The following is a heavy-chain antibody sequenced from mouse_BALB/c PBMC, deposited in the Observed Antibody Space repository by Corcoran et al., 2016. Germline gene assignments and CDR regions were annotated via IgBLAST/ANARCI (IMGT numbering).Heavy chain of an antibody. V-gene: IGHV3-6*02. D-gene: IGHD3-3*01. CDR2: ISYDGSN. CDR3: AREGRGAMDY. Sequence: DVQLQESGPGLVKPSQSLSLTCYVTGYSITSGYYWNWIRQFPGNKLEWMGYISYDGSNNYNPSLKNRISITRDTSKKQFFLKLNSVTTEDTATYYCAREGRGAMDYWAQGTSVTVSS. CDR1: GYSITSGYY. J-gene: IGHJ4*01.